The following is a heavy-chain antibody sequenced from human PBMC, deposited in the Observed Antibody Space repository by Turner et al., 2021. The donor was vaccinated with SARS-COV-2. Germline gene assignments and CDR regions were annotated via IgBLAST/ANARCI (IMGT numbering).Heavy chain of an antibody. D-gene: IGHD3-3*01. CDR2: IRRKAYGGAT. CDR1: GFIFGDYD. CDR3: TRPRLYDPYGMDV. Sequence: EVQLVESGGDLVQPGRSLRLSCTTSGFIFGDYDMSWVRQAPGKGLEWVTFIRRKAYGGATEYAASVRGRFTISRDDSKSIAYLQMSSLKTEDTAVYYCTRPRLYDPYGMDVWGQGTTVTVSS. V-gene: IGHV3-49*04. J-gene: IGHJ6*02.